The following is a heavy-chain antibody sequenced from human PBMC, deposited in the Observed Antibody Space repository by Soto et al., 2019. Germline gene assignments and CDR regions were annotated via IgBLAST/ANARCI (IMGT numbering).Heavy chain of an antibody. V-gene: IGHV1-46*01. CDR3: ARGFESGWFGELRYYYFDY. Sequence: ASVKVSCKASGYTFTSYYMHWVRQAPGQGLEWMGIINPSGGSTSYAQKFQGRVTMTRDTSTSTVYMELSSLRSEDTAVYYCARGFESGWFGELRYYYFDYWGQGTLVTVSS. CDR1: GYTFTSYY. D-gene: IGHD3-10*01. J-gene: IGHJ4*02. CDR2: INPSGGST.